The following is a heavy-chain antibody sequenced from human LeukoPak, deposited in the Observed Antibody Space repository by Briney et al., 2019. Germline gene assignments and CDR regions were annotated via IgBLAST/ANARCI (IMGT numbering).Heavy chain of an antibody. CDR3: AREVPYDTSRYYQPFDY. CDR1: GYTFTSYY. J-gene: IGHJ4*02. D-gene: IGHD3-22*01. Sequence: ASVKVSCKASGYTFTSYYMHWVRQAPGQGLEWMGIFNPSGGSTSYAQKFQGRVTMTRDTSTSTVYMELSSLRSEDTAVYYCAREVPYDTSRYYQPFDYWGQGTLVTVSS. CDR2: FNPSGGST. V-gene: IGHV1-46*01.